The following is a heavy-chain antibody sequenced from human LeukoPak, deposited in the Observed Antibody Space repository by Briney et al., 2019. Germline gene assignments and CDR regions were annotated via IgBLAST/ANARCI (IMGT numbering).Heavy chain of an antibody. J-gene: IGHJ6*03. CDR3: ARHLSNYDFWSGYPPPHGYYMDV. D-gene: IGHD3-3*01. V-gene: IGHV4-39*01. CDR2: IYYSGST. CDR1: GGSISSSSYY. Sequence: SETLSLTCTVSGGSISSSSYYWGWIRQPPGKGLEWIGSIYYSGSTYYNPSLKSRVTISVDTSKNQFSLKLSSVTAADTAVYYCARHLSNYDFWSGYPPPHGYYMDVWGKGTTVTVSS.